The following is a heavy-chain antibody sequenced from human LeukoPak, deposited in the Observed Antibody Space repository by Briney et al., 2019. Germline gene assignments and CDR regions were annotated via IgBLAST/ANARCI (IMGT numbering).Heavy chain of an antibody. D-gene: IGHD3-10*01. Sequence: PGGSLRLSCAASGFTFSSYAMSWVRQAPGKGLEWVSSISSSSSYIYYADSVKGRFTISRDNAKNSLYLQMNSLRAEDTAVYYCASDYGSGSTTDYWGQGTLVTVPS. CDR3: ASDYGSGSTTDY. V-gene: IGHV3-21*01. CDR1: GFTFSSYA. J-gene: IGHJ4*02. CDR2: ISSSSSYI.